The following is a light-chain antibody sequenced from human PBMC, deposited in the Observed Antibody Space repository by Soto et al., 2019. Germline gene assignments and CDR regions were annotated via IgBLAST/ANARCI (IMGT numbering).Light chain of an antibody. V-gene: IGKV1-5*03. J-gene: IGKJ1*01. Sequence: DIQMTQSPSTLSASVGDRVTITCRASQSISSWLAWYQQKPGKAPNLLIYKASSLESGVPSRFSGSGSGTEFTLTISSLQPDDFATYYCQQYNNYGTFGQGTKVEIE. CDR1: QSISSW. CDR3: QQYNNYGT. CDR2: KAS.